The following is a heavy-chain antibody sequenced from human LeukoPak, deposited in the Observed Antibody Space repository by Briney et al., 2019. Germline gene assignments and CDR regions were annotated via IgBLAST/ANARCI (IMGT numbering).Heavy chain of an antibody. V-gene: IGHV4-34*01. CDR2: INHSGST. CDR3: ARGTYDSSGYYFDY. D-gene: IGHD3-22*01. CDR1: GGSFGGYY. Sequence: SETLSLTCAVYGGSFGGYYWSWIRQPPGKGLEWIGEINHSGSTNYNPSLKSRVTISVDTSKNQFSLKLSSVTAADTAVYYCARGTYDSSGYYFDYWGQGTLVTVSS. J-gene: IGHJ4*02.